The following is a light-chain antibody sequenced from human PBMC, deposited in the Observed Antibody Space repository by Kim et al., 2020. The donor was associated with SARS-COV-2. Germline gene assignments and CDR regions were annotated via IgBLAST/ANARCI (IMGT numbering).Light chain of an antibody. J-gene: IGLJ2*01. Sequence: SSELTQDPAVSVALEQTVRITCQGDSLRSYYATWYQQKPGQAPILVIYGKNNRPSGIPDRFSGSSSGNTASLTITGIQAGDEADYYCNSRDSNDNVVFGGGTQLTVL. CDR1: SLRSYY. V-gene: IGLV3-19*01. CDR2: GKN. CDR3: NSRDSNDNVV.